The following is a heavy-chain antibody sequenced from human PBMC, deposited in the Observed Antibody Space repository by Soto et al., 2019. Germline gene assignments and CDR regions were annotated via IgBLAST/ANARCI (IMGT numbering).Heavy chain of an antibody. D-gene: IGHD5-18*01. CDR3: ATESGSTYGYFDH. Sequence: SETLSLTCTVSGGSVTSDEDYWTWIRQSPGKGLEWIGYISNSGSTGYNPSLKTRLSMSVDRSKNQFTLRLTSVTAADTAVYFCATESGSTYGYFDHWGQGTQGTVS. CDR1: GGSVTSDEDY. CDR2: ISNSGST. V-gene: IGHV4-30-4*01. J-gene: IGHJ4*02.